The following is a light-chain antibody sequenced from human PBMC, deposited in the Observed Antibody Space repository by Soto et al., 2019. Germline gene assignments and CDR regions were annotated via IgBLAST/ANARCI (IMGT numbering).Light chain of an antibody. J-gene: IGKJ1*01. CDR1: QSISSW. Sequence: IPITQYPSTLSASVGDRVTITFRASQSISSWLAWYQQKPGKAPKVLIYDASSLESGVPSRFSGSGSGTEFSLTISSLQPDDFATYYCQQYNHYWTFGQGTKV. V-gene: IGKV1-5*01. CDR3: QQYNHYWT. CDR2: DAS.